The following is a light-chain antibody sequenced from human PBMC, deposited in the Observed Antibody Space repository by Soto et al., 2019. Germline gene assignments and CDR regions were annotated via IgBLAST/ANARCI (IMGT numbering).Light chain of an antibody. CDR3: QFYCTGRT. J-gene: IGKJ4*02. Sequence: EKMLTQSPGTLSLSPGERATLSCRASQSVSNNYLAWYQQKPGQAPRLLIYGASNRATGIPDRFSGSGSGTDFTIIISRPETESIAVYYCQFYCTGRTFGEGAKVE. CDR2: GAS. CDR1: QSVSNNY. V-gene: IGKV3-20*01.